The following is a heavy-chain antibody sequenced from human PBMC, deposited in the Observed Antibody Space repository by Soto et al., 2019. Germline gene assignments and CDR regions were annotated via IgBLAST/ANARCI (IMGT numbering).Heavy chain of an antibody. CDR3: AKGTGSSRVRGMDV. D-gene: IGHD2-8*02. CDR1: GFTFSSYA. Sequence: PGGSLRLSCAASGFTFSSYAMSWVRQAPGKGLEWVSAISGSGGSTYYADSVKGRFTISRDNSKNTLYLQMNSLRAEDTAVYYCAKGTGSSRVRGMDVWGQGTTVTVSS. V-gene: IGHV3-23*01. CDR2: ISGSGGST. J-gene: IGHJ6*02.